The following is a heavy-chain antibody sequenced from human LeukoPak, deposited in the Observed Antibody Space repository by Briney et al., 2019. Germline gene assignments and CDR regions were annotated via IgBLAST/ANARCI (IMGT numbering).Heavy chain of an antibody. CDR2: IIPIFGTA. D-gene: IGHD3-22*01. J-gene: IGHJ4*02. Sequence: GASVKVSCKASGGTFSSYAISWVRQAPGQGLEWMGGIIPIFGTANYAQKFQGRVTITTDESTSTAYMELSSLRSEDTAVYYCAREISLYPTKKHSDKLDYWGQGTLVTVSS. V-gene: IGHV1-69*05. CDR1: GGTFSSYA. CDR3: AREISLYPTKKHSDKLDY.